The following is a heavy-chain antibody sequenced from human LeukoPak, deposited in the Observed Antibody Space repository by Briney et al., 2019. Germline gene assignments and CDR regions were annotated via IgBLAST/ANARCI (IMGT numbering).Heavy chain of an antibody. CDR2: IKQDGSEK. V-gene: IGHV3-7*01. D-gene: IGHD3-9*01. J-gene: IGHJ4*02. CDR3: AREGGGLRYFDWLLSSYFDY. CDR1: GFTFSSYW. Sequence: VGSLRLSCAASGFTFSSYWMSWVRQAPGKGLEWVANIKQDGSEKYYVDSVKGRFTISRDNAKNSLYLQMNSLRAEDTAVYYCAREGGGLRYFDWLLSSYFDYWGQGTLVTVSS.